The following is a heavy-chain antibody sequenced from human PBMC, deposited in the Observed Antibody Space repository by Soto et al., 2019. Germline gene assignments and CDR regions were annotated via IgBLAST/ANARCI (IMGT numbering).Heavy chain of an antibody. J-gene: IGHJ4*02. D-gene: IGHD4-17*01. CDR3: ARDSYDYAFDY. CDR1: GFTFSSYW. Sequence: EVQLVESGGGLVQPGGSLRLSCAASGFTFSSYWMSWVRQAPGKGLEWVANIKQDGSEKYYVDSVKGRFTISRDNVKNSLYLQMNSLRAEDTAVYYCARDSYDYAFDYWGQGTLVTVSS. V-gene: IGHV3-7*01. CDR2: IKQDGSEK.